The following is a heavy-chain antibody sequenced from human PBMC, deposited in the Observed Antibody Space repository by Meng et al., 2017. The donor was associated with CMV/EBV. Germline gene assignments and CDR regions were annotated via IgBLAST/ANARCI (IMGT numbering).Heavy chain of an antibody. CDR1: GYSISSGYY. J-gene: IGHJ4*02. D-gene: IGHD3-22*01. V-gene: IGHV4-38-2*02. CDR3: ARRVGYDSSGYYVDY. CDR2: IYQSGST. Sequence: SETLSLTCTVSGYSISSGYYWGWIRQPPGKGLEWIGSIYQSGSTYYNPSLKSRVTISVDTSKNQFPLKLSSVTAADTAVYYCARRVGYDSSGYYVDYWGQGTLVTVSS.